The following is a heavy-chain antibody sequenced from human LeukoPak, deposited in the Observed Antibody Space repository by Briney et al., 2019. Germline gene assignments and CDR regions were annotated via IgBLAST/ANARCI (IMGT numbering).Heavy chain of an antibody. CDR3: ARGYYDSSDYEYFQH. J-gene: IGHJ1*01. D-gene: IGHD3-22*01. Sequence: ASVKVSCKASGYTFTDYYMHWVRQAPGQGLEWMGWINSNSADTNYAQNFQGRVTMTRDTSIITAYMELSRLRSDDTAVYFCARGYYDSSDYEYFQHWGQGTLVTVSS. CDR1: GYTFTDYY. V-gene: IGHV1-2*02. CDR2: INSNSADT.